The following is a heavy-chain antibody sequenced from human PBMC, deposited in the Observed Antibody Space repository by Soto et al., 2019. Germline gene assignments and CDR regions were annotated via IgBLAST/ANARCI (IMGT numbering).Heavy chain of an antibody. D-gene: IGHD2-21*02. Sequence: SETLSLTCIVSGESISSSSYYWGWIRQPPGKGLEWIGSIYYSGRTYYNLSFKSRVTISIDTSKNQFSLKLSSVTATDTAVYYCARQRTTVATQAYFDHWGQGALVTVSS. J-gene: IGHJ4*02. CDR2: IYYSGRT. V-gene: IGHV4-39*01. CDR3: ARQRTTVATQAYFDH. CDR1: GESISSSSYY.